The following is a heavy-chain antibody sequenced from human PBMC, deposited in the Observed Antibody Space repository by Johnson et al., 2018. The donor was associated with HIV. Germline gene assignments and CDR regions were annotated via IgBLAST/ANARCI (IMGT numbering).Heavy chain of an antibody. V-gene: IGHV3-30*03. CDR2: ISFDGKNK. CDR3: ASGDDDGF. CDR1: GFTFSSYW. Sequence: QVQLVESGGGLVQPGRSLRLSCAASGFTFSSYWMSWVRQAPGKGLEWVAVISFDGKNKFYADSVKGRFTISRDNSRNTLYLQMNSLRPEDTAVYYCASGDDDGFWGRGTLVTVSS. D-gene: IGHD5-12*01. J-gene: IGHJ3*01.